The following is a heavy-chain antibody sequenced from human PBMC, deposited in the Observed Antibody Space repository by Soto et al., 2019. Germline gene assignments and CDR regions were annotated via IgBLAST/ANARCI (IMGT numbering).Heavy chain of an antibody. D-gene: IGHD2-2*01. V-gene: IGHV1-18*04. CDR3: ARIYCSSTSCYLDAFDI. J-gene: IGHJ3*02. CDR1: GYTFTSYG. Sequence: ASVKVSCKASGYTFTSYGISWVRQAPGQGLEWMGWISAYNGNTNYAQKLQGRVTMTTDTSTSTAYMELRSLRSDDTAVYYCARIYCSSTSCYLDAFDIWGQGTMVTVS. CDR2: ISAYNGNT.